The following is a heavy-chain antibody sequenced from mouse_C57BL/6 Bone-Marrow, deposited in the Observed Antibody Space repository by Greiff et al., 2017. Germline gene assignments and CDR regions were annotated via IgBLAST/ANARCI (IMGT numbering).Heavy chain of an antibody. CDR1: GFTFTDYY. CDR2: IRNKANGYTT. CDR3: ARLIYYGNGAWIAY. V-gene: IGHV7-3*01. J-gene: IGHJ3*01. Sequence: EVQLVESGGGLVQPGGSLSLSCAASGFTFTDYYMSWVRQPPGKALEWLGFIRNKANGYTTEYSASVKGRFTISRDNSQSILYLQMNALRAEDSATDYCARLIYYGNGAWIAYWGQGTLVTVSA. D-gene: IGHD2-1*01.